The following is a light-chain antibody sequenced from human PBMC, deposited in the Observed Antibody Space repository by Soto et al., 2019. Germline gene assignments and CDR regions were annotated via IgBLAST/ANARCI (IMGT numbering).Light chain of an antibody. CDR2: DTS. V-gene: IGKV3D-11*02. J-gene: IGKJ4*01. CDR1: QSVSTN. Sequence: EIVLTQSPATLSLSPGERATLSCRASQSVSTNLAWYQQKSGQAPRLLIYDTSNRATGIPARFSGSGLGTDFTLTNSSREPEDFAVYYCQQRSNWPFLTFGGGTKVEIK. CDR3: QQRSNWPFLT.